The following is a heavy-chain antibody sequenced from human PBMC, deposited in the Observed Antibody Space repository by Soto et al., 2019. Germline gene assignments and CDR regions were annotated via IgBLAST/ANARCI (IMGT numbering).Heavy chain of an antibody. D-gene: IGHD3-10*01. CDR2: IFWDDDK. CDR1: GFSLNTRGVG. V-gene: IGHV2-5*02. CDR3: AHRPTGYYGMDV. J-gene: IGHJ6*02. Sequence: QITLKESGPTLVKPTQTLTVTCTFSGFSLNTRGVGVTWIRQPPGKALERLALIFWDDDKRYSPSLKSRLTITKDTSKDQVVLTMTNMDPVDTATYYCAHRPTGYYGMDVWGQGTTVTVSS.